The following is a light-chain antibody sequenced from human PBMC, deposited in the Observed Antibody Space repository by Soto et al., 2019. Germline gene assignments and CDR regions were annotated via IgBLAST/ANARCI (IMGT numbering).Light chain of an antibody. CDR1: QSVDND. CDR2: DAS. J-gene: IGKJ4*01. CDR3: QQYNNWPLT. Sequence: EIVMTQSPATLSVSPGDRATLSCRASQSVDNDLAWYQQKPGRPPRLLIYDASTRATGIPARFSGSQSGTEFTLTICSLLSEYFAVYSCQQYNNWPLTFGGGTKVEIK. V-gene: IGKV3D-15*01.